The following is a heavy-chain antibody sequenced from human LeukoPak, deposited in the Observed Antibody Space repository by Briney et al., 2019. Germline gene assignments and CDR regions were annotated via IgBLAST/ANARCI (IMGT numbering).Heavy chain of an antibody. CDR3: ARWRLRGWLQSGYFDY. CDR1: GGSISSYY. CDR2: TYYSGST. J-gene: IGHJ4*02. D-gene: IGHD5-24*01. V-gene: IGHV4-59*01. Sequence: PSETLSLTCTVSGGSISSYYWSWIRQPPGKGLEWIGYTYYSGSTNYNPSLKSRVTISVDTSKNQFSLKLSSVTAADTAVYYCARWRLRGWLQSGYFDYWGQGTLVTVSS.